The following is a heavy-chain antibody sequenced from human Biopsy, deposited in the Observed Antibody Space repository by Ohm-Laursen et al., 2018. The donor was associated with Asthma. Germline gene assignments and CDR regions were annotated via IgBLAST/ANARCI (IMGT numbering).Heavy chain of an antibody. CDR2: TSVYNGNT. CDR3: ARAVDYSHYYGIDV. J-gene: IGHJ6*02. CDR1: GYTFNSAG. D-gene: IGHD3-10*01. Sequence: SVKVSCKTSGYTFNSAGITWVRQAPGQGLEWMGWTSVYNGNTKVAQKLQDRVTMITDTSTSTAYMELRSLRSDDTAVYFCARAVDYSHYYGIDVWSQGATVTVS. V-gene: IGHV1-18*01.